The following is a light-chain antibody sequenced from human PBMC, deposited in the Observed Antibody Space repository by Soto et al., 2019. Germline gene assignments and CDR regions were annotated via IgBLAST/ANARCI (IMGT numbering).Light chain of an antibody. CDR3: QQYNYWPQT. CDR1: QSVASD. CDR2: DAS. J-gene: IGKJ1*01. V-gene: IGKV3-15*01. Sequence: EIVMTQSPATLSVSPGERATLSCRANQSVASDFAWYQQKPGQAPTLLIYDASTRASGVPARFSGRGSGTECTLTISSLQSEDFAVDYCQQYNYWPQTFGQGTKVDIK.